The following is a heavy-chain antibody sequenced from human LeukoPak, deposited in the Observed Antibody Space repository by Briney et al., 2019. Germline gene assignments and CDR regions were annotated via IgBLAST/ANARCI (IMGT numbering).Heavy chain of an antibody. CDR3: AKATFYYDGSGYRTFDY. V-gene: IGHV4-39*07. J-gene: IGHJ4*02. CDR2: IYHSGST. CDR1: GGSISSSSYS. D-gene: IGHD3-22*01. Sequence: SETLSLTCTVSGGSISSSSYSWTWIRQPPGRGLDWIGEIYHSGSTNYNPSLKSRVTISVDKSKNHFSLRLSSVTAADTAVYYCAKATFYYDGSGYRTFDYWGQGTLVTVSS.